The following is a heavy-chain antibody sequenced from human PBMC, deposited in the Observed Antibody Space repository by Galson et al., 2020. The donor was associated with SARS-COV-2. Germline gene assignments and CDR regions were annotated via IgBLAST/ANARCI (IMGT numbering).Heavy chain of an antibody. V-gene: IGHV3-30*04. J-gene: IGHJ6*03. CDR1: GFTFSSYA. D-gene: IGHD3-9*01. Sequence: QLGESLKISCAASGFTFSSYAMHWVRQAPDKGLEWVAVISYDGSNKYYADSVKGRFTISRDNSKNTLYLQMNSLRAEDTAVYYCARDPQYYDILTGYSIYTRNFYYYYYMDVWGKGTTVTVSS. CDR3: ARDPQYYDILTGYSIYTRNFYYYYYMDV. CDR2: ISYDGSNK.